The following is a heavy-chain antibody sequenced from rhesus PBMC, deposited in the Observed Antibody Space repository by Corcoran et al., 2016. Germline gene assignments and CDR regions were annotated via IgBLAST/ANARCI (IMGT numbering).Heavy chain of an antibody. D-gene: IGHD2-39*02. J-gene: IGHJ6*01. CDR3: ARQGYTDHLGGLDS. V-gene: IGHV4-143*01. CDR2: VYSITART. CDR1: GGSISGYSN. Sequence: QVQLPESGPGLVKPSETLSLTCTVSGGSISGYSNWNWIRQSPGTGLEWIGAVYSITARTNYNPALKSRVTISKDTSKNQCSLRLTSVTAADTAVYYCARQGYTDHLGGLDSWGQGVVVTVSS.